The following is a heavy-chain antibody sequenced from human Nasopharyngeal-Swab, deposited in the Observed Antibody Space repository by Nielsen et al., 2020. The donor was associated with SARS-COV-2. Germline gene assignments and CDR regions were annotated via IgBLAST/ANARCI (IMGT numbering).Heavy chain of an antibody. Sequence: GGSLRLSCAASGFTFSNAWMSWVRQAPGKGLDWVGRIKSKTDGGTTDYAAPVKGRFTISRDDSKNTLYLQMNSLKTEDTAVYYCTTDDVMITFGGVIVMDYWGQGTLVTVSS. CDR3: TTDDVMITFGGVIVMDY. J-gene: IGHJ4*02. D-gene: IGHD3-16*02. CDR1: GFTFSNAW. CDR2: IKSKTDGGTT. V-gene: IGHV3-15*01.